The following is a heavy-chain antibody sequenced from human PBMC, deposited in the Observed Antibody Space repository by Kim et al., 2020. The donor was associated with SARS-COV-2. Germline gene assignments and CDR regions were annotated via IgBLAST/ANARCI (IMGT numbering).Heavy chain of an antibody. CDR2: MFYRGSA. J-gene: IGHJ4*02. V-gene: IGHV4-61*01. D-gene: IGHD3-16*01. Sequence: SETLSLTCTVSGVSVSSGSFFWGWIRQPPGKGLEWVGYMFYRGSAHYNPSLKSRATISIDASKNQFSLKLSSVTTADTSVYYCARDLHADGYVWDYWCQG. CDR3: ARDLHADGYVWDY. CDR1: GVSVSSGSFF.